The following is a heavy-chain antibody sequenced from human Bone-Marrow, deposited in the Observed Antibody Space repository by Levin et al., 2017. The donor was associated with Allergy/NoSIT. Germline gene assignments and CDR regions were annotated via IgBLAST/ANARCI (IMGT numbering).Heavy chain of an antibody. CDR3: AKSRAFSWLQLPLDAFDI. CDR1: GFTFSSYA. Sequence: PGGSLRLSCAASGFTFSSYAMSWVRQAPGKGLEWVSAISGSGGSTYYADSVKGRFTISRDNSKNTLYLQMNSLRAEDTAVYYCAKSRAFSWLQLPLDAFDIWGQGTMVTVSS. V-gene: IGHV3-23*01. D-gene: IGHD5-24*01. J-gene: IGHJ3*02. CDR2: ISGSGGST.